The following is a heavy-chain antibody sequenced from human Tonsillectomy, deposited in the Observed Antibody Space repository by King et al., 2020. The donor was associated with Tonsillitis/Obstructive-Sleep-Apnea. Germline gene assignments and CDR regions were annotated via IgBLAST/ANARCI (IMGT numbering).Heavy chain of an antibody. J-gene: IGHJ4*02. CDR2: ISGSGGST. Sequence: VQLVESGGGLVQPGGSLRLSCAASGFTFSSYAMSWVRQAPGKGLEWVSAISGSGGSTYYADSVKGRFTISRDNSKNTLYLQMNSLRAEDTAVYYCAKDKRAFGWFGELFFDYWGQGALVTVSS. D-gene: IGHD3-10*01. CDR3: AKDKRAFGWFGELFFDY. CDR1: GFTFSSYA. V-gene: IGHV3-23*04.